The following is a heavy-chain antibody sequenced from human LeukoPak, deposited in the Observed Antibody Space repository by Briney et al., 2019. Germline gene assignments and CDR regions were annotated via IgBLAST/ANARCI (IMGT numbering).Heavy chain of an antibody. J-gene: IGHJ3*02. CDR2: IFPADSDT. CDR3: ARWVTADRGKKDASDI. CDR1: GYSFTTYW. Sequence: PGESLKISCKASGYSFTTYWIGWVRQMPGKGLEWMGIIFPADSDTRYGPSFQGQVTVSVDKSITTAYLQWSSLKASDTAMYYCARWVTADRGKKDASDIWGQGTMVTVSS. V-gene: IGHV5-51*01. D-gene: IGHD2-21*02.